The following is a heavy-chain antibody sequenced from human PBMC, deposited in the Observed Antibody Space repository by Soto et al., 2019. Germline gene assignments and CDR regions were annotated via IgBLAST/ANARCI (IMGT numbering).Heavy chain of an antibody. V-gene: IGHV3-30*18. CDR1: GFTFSSYG. CDR2: ISYDGSNK. Sequence: QVQLVESGGGVVQPGRSLRLSCAASGFTFSSYGMHWVRQAPGKGLEWVAVISYDGSNKYYADSVKGRFTISRDNSKNTLYLQMNSLRAEDTAVYYCAKAEPYYYGSGSYETYYYYGMDVWGQGTTVTVSS. J-gene: IGHJ6*02. CDR3: AKAEPYYYGSGSYETYYYYGMDV. D-gene: IGHD3-10*01.